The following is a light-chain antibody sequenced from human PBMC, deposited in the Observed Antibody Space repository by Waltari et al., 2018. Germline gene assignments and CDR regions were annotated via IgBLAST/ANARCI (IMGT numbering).Light chain of an antibody. Sequence: EIVLTQSPGTLFLSPGERGPLSCRASQSVSRFLAWYQQKPGQAPRLLLYGASTRATGIPYRFSGSGTGTDYTLTISRLEPEDFAVYYCQKYAPSPATFGEGTKVEIK. CDR3: QKYAPSPAT. CDR2: GAS. CDR1: QSVSRF. V-gene: IGKV3-20*01. J-gene: IGKJ1*01.